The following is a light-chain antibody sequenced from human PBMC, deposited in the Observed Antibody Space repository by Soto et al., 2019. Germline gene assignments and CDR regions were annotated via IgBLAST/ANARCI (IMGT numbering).Light chain of an antibody. V-gene: IGLV2-14*01. CDR2: EVS. Sequence: QAVVTQPASVSGSPGQSITISCTGTSSDVGGYNYVSWYQQHPGKAPKLMIYEVSNRPSGVSNRFSGSKSGNTASLTISGLQAEDEADYYCSSYTSSSHYVFGTGTKVTVL. CDR1: SSDVGGYNY. CDR3: SSYTSSSHYV. J-gene: IGLJ1*01.